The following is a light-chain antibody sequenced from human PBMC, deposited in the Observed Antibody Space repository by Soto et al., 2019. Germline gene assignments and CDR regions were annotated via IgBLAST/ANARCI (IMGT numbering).Light chain of an antibody. CDR1: SSDVGGYNY. V-gene: IGLV2-14*01. CDR2: DVS. CDR3: SSYTSSSTPGV. J-gene: IGLJ3*02. Sequence: QSVLTQPASVSGSPGQSITISCTGTSSDVGGYNYVSWYQQHPGKAPKLMIYDVSNRPSGVSNRFSGSKSGNTASLTISGLQAEDDADYYCSSYTSSSTPGVFGGGTKLTV.